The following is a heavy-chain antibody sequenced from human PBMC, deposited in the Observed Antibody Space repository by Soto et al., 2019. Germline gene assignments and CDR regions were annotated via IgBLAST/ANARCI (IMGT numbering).Heavy chain of an antibody. CDR1: GGSISSGCYY. D-gene: IGHD3-3*01. CDR3: ARSATIFGVVPGY. CDR2: IYYSGST. Sequence: TLSLTCTVSGGSISSGCYYWSWIRQHPGKGLEWIGYIYYSGSTYYNPSLKSRVTISVDTSKNQFSLKLSSVTAADTAVYYCARSATIFGVVPGYWGQGTLVTVSS. J-gene: IGHJ4*02. V-gene: IGHV4-31*03.